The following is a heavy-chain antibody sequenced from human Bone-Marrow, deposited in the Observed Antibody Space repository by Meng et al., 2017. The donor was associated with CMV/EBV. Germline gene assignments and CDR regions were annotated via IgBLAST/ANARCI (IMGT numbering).Heavy chain of an antibody. V-gene: IGHV3-23*01. CDR2: ISGNGNT. Sequence: ASGFIFSNYAMNWVRQAPGKGLEWVSRISGNGNTYYVDSVKGRFTISRDNSKETLYLQMNNLRVDDTAVYYCVKGDSYSNSWNYFDYWGLGTLVTVSS. J-gene: IGHJ4*02. CDR3: VKGDSYSNSWNYFDY. D-gene: IGHD6-13*01. CDR1: GFIFSNYA.